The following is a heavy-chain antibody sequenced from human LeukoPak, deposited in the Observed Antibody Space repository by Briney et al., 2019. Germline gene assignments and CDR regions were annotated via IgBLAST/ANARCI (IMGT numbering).Heavy chain of an antibody. V-gene: IGHV3-23*01. CDR2: ISGSGGST. Sequence: GGSLRLSCAASGFTFSSYAMSWVRQAPGKGLEWVSAISGSGGSTYYADSVKGRFTISRDNSKNTLYLQMNCLRAEDTAVYYCAKDQVYRSYYGSGSYYPWGQGTLVTVSS. CDR3: AKDQVYRSYYGSGSYYP. D-gene: IGHD3-10*01. J-gene: IGHJ5*02. CDR1: GFTFSSYA.